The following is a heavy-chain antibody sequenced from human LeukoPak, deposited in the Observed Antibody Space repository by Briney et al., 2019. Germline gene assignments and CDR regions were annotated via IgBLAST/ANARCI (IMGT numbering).Heavy chain of an antibody. Sequence: GGSLRLSCAASGFTFTTYWMTWVRQAPGKGLEWVANIKQGGSERYYVDSVKGRFTISRDNAKNSLFLQMDSLRAEDTAFYYCARSAYPAPDYWGQGTLVTVSS. J-gene: IGHJ4*02. CDR3: ARSAYPAPDY. CDR2: IKQGGSER. D-gene: IGHD3-16*01. V-gene: IGHV3-7*01. CDR1: GFTFTTYW.